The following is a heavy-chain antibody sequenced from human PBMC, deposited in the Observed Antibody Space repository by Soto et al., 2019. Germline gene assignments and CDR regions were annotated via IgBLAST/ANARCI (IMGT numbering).Heavy chain of an antibody. J-gene: IGHJ4*02. Sequence: QVTLKESGPVLVKPTETLTLTCTVSGFSLNNTRMGVTWIRQPPGKALEWLAHIFSNGEKSYSTSVKSRVTIAKDTSKSRVVLTMTNMDPVDTATYYCERIHSRMITFRGVIGFDFWGQGTLVSVSS. CDR1: GFSLNNTRMG. V-gene: IGHV2-26*01. CDR2: IFSNGEK. CDR3: ERIHSRMITFRGVIGFDF. D-gene: IGHD3-16*02.